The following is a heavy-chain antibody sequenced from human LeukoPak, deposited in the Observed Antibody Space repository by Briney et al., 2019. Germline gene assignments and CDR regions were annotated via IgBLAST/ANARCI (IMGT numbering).Heavy chain of an antibody. CDR1: GGTFSSYA. V-gene: IGHV1-69*04. Sequence: GSSVKVSSKASGGTFSSYAISWVRQAPGQGREWMGRIIPILGIANYAQKFQGRVTITADKSTSTAYMELSSLRSEDTAVYYCARGQIVVVVAATPAFYYYGMDVWGQGTTVTVSS. CDR2: IIPILGIA. CDR3: ARGQIVVVVAATPAFYYYGMDV. D-gene: IGHD2-15*01. J-gene: IGHJ6*02.